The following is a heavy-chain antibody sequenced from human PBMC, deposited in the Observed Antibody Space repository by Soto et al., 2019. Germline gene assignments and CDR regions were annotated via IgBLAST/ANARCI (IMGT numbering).Heavy chain of an antibody. CDR1: GGTFSSSA. Sequence: QVQLVQSGAEVKKPGSSVKVSCKASGGTFSSSAISWVRQAPGQGLEWMGGIIPIFGTANYAQKFQGRVTIPADESTSTAYMELSSLRSEDTAVYYCARGGQAEETPSYYCYGMDVWGQGTTVTVSS. CDR2: IIPIFGTA. CDR3: ARGGQAEETPSYYCYGMDV. J-gene: IGHJ6*02. V-gene: IGHV1-69*01.